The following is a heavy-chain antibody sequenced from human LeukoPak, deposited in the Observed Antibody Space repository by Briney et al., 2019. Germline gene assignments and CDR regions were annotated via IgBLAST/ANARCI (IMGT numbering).Heavy chain of an antibody. V-gene: IGHV4-59*01. CDR1: GGSISSYY. CDR2: IYYSGST. CDR3: ARGVGLLCSGGSCHPGEGLDY. Sequence: PSETLSLTCTVSGGSISSYYWSWIRQPPGKGLEWIGYIYYSGSTNYNPSLKSRVTISVDTSKNQFSLKLSSVTAADTAVYYCARGVGLLCSGGSCHPGEGLDYWGQGTLVTVSS. D-gene: IGHD2-15*01. J-gene: IGHJ4*02.